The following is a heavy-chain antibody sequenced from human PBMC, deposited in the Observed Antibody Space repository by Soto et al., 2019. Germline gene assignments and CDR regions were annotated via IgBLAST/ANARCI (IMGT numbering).Heavy chain of an antibody. CDR3: AKVPPHLAAAEGTGTYYFDY. CDR2: ISWNSGSI. J-gene: IGHJ4*02. D-gene: IGHD6-13*01. CDR1: GFTFDDYA. V-gene: IGHV3-9*01. Sequence: GGSLRLSCAASGFTFDDYAMHWVRQAPGKGLEWVSGISWNSGSIGYADSVKGRFTISRDNAKNSLYLQMNSLRAEDTALYYCAKVPPHLAAAEGTGTYYFDYWGQGTLATVSP.